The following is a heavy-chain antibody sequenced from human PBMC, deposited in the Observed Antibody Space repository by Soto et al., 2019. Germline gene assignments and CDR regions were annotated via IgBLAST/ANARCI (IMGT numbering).Heavy chain of an antibody. CDR3: ARNYYDSSGYFDY. Sequence: PSETLSLTCTVSGGSVSSGSYYWSWIRQPPGKGLEWIGYIYYSGSTNYNPSLKSRVTISVDTSKNQFSLKLSSVTAADTAVYYCARNYYDSSGYFDYWGQGTLVTVS. J-gene: IGHJ4*02. CDR2: IYYSGST. D-gene: IGHD3-22*01. CDR1: GGSVSSGSYY. V-gene: IGHV4-61*01.